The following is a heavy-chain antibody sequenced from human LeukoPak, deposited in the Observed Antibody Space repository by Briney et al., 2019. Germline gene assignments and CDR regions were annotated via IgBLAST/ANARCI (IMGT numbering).Heavy chain of an antibody. CDR1: GFTFSSYG. V-gene: IGHV3-30*18. CDR3: AKEEGIKRGTNFDS. CDR2: ISYDGSNK. J-gene: IGHJ4*02. D-gene: IGHD1-7*01. Sequence: GGSLRLSCAASGFTFSSYGMHWVRQAPGKGLEWVAVISYDGSNKYYADSVKGRFTISRDNSKNTLYLQMNSLRAEDTAVYYCAKEEGIKRGTNFDSWGQGSLVTVSS.